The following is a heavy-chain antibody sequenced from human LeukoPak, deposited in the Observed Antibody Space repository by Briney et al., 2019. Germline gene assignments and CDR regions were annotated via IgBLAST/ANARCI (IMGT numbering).Heavy chain of an antibody. CDR1: GGTLIGYD. CDR2: INHSGST. D-gene: IGHD2/OR15-2a*01. V-gene: IGHV4-34*08. Sequence: PSETLSLTCAVYGGTLIGYDWSWIRQPPGKRLEWIGEINHSGSTNYSPSLKSRVTISIDTSRNKFSLKVNSVTAADTAVYYCAMVLYHSGRPGPWGQGTLVTVSP. CDR3: AMVLYHSGRPGP. J-gene: IGHJ5*02.